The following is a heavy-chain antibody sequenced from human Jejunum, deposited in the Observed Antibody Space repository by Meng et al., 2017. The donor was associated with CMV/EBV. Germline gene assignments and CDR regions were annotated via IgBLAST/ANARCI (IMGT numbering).Heavy chain of an antibody. V-gene: IGHV3-23*01. Sequence: FSTYALSWVRQTPGKGLVWVSSIRASGDTTYYAASVKGRFAISRDNSRNTLHLQMNSLRAEDTAVYFCAKYLPVSGSTTPYAMDVWGQGTTVTVSS. CDR2: IRASGDTT. J-gene: IGHJ6*02. CDR3: AKYLPVSGSTTPYAMDV. CDR1: FSTYA. D-gene: IGHD1-7*01.